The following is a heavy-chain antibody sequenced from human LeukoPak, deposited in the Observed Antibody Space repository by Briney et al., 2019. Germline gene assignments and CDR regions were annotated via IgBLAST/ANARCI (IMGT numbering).Heavy chain of an antibody. CDR3: AREEIVGATIGAFDI. D-gene: IGHD1-26*01. CDR1: GYTFTSYG. J-gene: IGHJ3*02. CDR2: ISAYNGNT. Sequence: ASVKVSCKASGYTFTSYGIRWVRQAPGQGLEWMGWISAYNGNTNYAQKLQGRVTMTTDTSTSTAYMELRSLRSDDTAVYYCAREEIVGATIGAFDIWGQGTMVTVSS. V-gene: IGHV1-18*01.